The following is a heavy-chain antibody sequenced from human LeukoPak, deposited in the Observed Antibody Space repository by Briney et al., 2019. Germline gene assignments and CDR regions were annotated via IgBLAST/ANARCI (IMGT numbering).Heavy chain of an antibody. D-gene: IGHD6-13*01. J-gene: IGHJ6*02. CDR2: ISSSGSTI. V-gene: IGHV3-48*03. Sequence: GGSLRLSCAASGFTFSSYEMNWVRQAPGKGLEWVSYISSSGSTIYYADSVKGRFTISRDNAKNSLYLQMNSLRAEDTAVYYCARGQQQLVLHYYYYGMDVWGQGTTVTVSS. CDR1: GFTFSSYE. CDR3: ARGQQQLVLHYYYYGMDV.